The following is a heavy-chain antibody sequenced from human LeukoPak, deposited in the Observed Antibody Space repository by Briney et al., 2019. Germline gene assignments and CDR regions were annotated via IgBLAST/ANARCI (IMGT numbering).Heavy chain of an antibody. CDR1: GYTFTGYY. V-gene: IGHV1-2*02. J-gene: IGHJ4*02. CDR2: INPNSGGT. CDR3: ARVEYDFYSNSPQPSSDF. Sequence: ASVKVSFKASGYTFTGYYLHWVRQAPGQGLQWMGWINPNSGGTNYAQQFQGRVTMTRDTSISTAYMELSRLTSDDTAVYYCARVEYDFYSNSPQPSSDFWGQGTLVTVSS. D-gene: IGHD3-22*01.